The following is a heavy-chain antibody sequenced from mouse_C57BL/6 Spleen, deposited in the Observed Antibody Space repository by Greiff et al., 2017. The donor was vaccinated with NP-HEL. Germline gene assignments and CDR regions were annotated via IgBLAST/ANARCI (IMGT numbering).Heavy chain of an antibody. V-gene: IGHV1-26*01. CDR1: GYTFTDYY. J-gene: IGHJ2*01. Sequence: VQLKQSGPELVKPGASVKISCKASGYTFTDYYMNWVKQSHGKSLEWIGDINPNNGGTSYNQKFKGKATLTVDKSSSTAYMELRSLTSEDSAVYYCALGPRDGYFDYWGQGTTLTVSS. CDR2: INPNNGGT. CDR3: ALGPRDGYFDY. D-gene: IGHD3-3*01.